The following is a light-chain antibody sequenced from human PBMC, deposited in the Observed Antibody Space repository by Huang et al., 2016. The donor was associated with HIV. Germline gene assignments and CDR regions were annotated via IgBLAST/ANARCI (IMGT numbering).Light chain of an antibody. V-gene: IGKV3-15*01. J-gene: IGKJ1*01. CDR2: GAF. CDR3: QQYDDWRT. Sequence: EIVMTQSPATLSLSPGARATLSCRASQSVSRNLAWYQQKPGQAPRLLIYGAFTRATGVPDRLSGSGSGTDFRLTISSLQPEDFAFYYCQQYDDWRTFGPGTKVEI. CDR1: QSVSRN.